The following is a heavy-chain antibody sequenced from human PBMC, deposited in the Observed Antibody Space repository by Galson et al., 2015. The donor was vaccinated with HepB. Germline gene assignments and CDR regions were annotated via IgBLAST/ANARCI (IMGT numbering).Heavy chain of an antibody. V-gene: IGHV3-23*01. CDR2: ISGSGGST. Sequence: SLRLSCAASGFTLSSYAMSWVRQAPGKGLEWVSAISGSGGSTYYADSVKGRFTISRDNSKNTLYLQMNSLRAEDTAVYYCAKDRVRIVVVTAIPDHDAFDIWGQGTMVTVSS. CDR3: AKDRVRIVVVTAIPDHDAFDI. CDR1: GFTLSSYA. D-gene: IGHD2-21*02. J-gene: IGHJ3*02.